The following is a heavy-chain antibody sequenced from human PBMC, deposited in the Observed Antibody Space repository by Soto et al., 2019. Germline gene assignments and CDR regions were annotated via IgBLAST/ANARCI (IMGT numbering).Heavy chain of an antibody. CDR2: ISGSGGST. CDR3: ARRSSGRYFDY. Sequence: EVQLLESGGGLVQPGGSLRLSCAASGFTFSSYAMSWVRQAPGKGLEWVSAISGSGGSTYYADSVKGRFTISRDNSKNTLDLRMNSLRAEDTAVYYCARRSSGRYFDYWGQGTLVTVSS. J-gene: IGHJ4*02. D-gene: IGHD6-19*01. CDR1: GFTFSSYA. V-gene: IGHV3-23*01.